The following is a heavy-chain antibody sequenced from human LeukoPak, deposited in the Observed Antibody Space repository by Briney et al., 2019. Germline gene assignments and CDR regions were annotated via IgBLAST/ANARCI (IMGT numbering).Heavy chain of an antibody. V-gene: IGHV1-2*02. Sequence: ASVKVSCKASGYTFTGYYMHWVRQAPGQGLEWMGWINPNSGGTNYAQKIQGRVTMTRDTSIRTAYMELGRLRSDDTAVYYCARVRQGRVTLGYCSSTSCYLDGWFDPWGQGNLVTVSS. CDR2: INPNSGGT. CDR1: GYTFTGYY. D-gene: IGHD2-2*01. J-gene: IGHJ5*02. CDR3: ARVRQGRVTLGYCSSTSCYLDGWFDP.